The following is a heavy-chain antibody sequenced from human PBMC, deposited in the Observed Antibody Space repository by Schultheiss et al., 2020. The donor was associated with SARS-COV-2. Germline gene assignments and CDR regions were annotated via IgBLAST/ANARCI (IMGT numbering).Heavy chain of an antibody. CDR3: ARHFQAGRAFDI. J-gene: IGHJ3*02. D-gene: IGHD3-10*01. Sequence: GGSLRLSCKGSGYSFTTYWIGWVRQMPGKGLEWMGIIYPGDSDTRYSPSFQGQVTISADKSISTAYLQWSSLKASDTAMYYCARHFQAGRAFDIWGQGTMVTVAS. CDR1: GYSFTTYW. V-gene: IGHV5-51*01. CDR2: IYPGDSDT.